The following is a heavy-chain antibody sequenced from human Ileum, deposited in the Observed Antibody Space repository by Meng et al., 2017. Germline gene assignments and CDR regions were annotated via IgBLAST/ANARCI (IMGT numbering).Heavy chain of an antibody. D-gene: IGHD5-18*01. Sequence: QGQLVGSGGGAVQPGTSRRLSCAASGIPFSASGRHWVRQAPGKGLEWVAMIWSDGRSQYYSDSVKGRFTISRDNSKNMVYLQMSGLRAEDTALYYCARDKGVTALDQWGQGSLVTVSS. CDR1: GIPFSASG. J-gene: IGHJ5*02. V-gene: IGHV3-33*01. CDR3: ARDKGVTALDQ. CDR2: IWSDGRSQ.